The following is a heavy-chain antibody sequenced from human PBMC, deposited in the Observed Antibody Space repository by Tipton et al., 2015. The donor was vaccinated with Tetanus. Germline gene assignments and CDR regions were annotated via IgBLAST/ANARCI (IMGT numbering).Heavy chain of an antibody. D-gene: IGHD2/OR15-2a*01. J-gene: IGHJ5*02. Sequence: GLVKPSETLSLTCAVYGGSFSGSYWSWVRQPPGKGLEWIASIYFEGSTYYSPSLKSRLTVDVDTSLNLFSLRLTSVTAADTAIYYCARHLYGYWFDPWGQGALVTVSS. V-gene: IGHV4-34*01. CDR2: IYFEGST. CDR1: GGSFSGSY. CDR3: ARHLYGYWFDP.